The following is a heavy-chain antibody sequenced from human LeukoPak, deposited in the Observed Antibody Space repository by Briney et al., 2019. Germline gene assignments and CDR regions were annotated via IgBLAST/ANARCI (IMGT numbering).Heavy chain of an antibody. V-gene: IGHV5-51*01. Sequence: GESLKISCKGSEYSFTTYWIGWVRQMPGKGLEWMGIIYPGDSDTRYSPSFQGQATISADKSISTAYLQWSSLKASDTAMYYCARPPVAGQYYYFDYWGQGTLVTVSS. CDR2: IYPGDSDT. J-gene: IGHJ4*02. CDR3: ARPPVAGQYYYFDY. D-gene: IGHD6-19*01. CDR1: EYSFTTYW.